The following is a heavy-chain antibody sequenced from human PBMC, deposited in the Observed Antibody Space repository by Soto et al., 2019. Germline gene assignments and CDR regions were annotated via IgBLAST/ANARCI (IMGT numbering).Heavy chain of an antibody. V-gene: IGHV1-69*12. CDR3: ARDRSRIAANYYYYGMDV. J-gene: IGHJ6*02. Sequence: QVQLVQSGAEVKKPGSSVKVSCKASGGTFSSYAISWVRQAPGQGLEWMGGIIPIFGTANYAKKFQGRVTITADESTSTAYMELSSLRSEDTAVYYCARDRSRIAANYYYYGMDVWGQGTTVTVSS. D-gene: IGHD6-25*01. CDR1: GGTFSSYA. CDR2: IIPIFGTA.